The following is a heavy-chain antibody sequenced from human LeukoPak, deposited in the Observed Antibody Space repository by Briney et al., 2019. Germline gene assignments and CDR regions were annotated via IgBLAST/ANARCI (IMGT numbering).Heavy chain of an antibody. V-gene: IGHV1-46*01. J-gene: IGHJ6*03. CDR1: GYSFTGYY. D-gene: IGHD2-2*01. Sequence: ASVKVSCKASGYSFTGYYMHWVRQAPGQGLEWMGIINPSGGSTSYAQKFQGRVTMTRDMSTSTVYMELSSLRSEDTAVYYCARDRLYQLLWNYMDVWGKGTTVTVSS. CDR3: ARDRLYQLLWNYMDV. CDR2: INPSGGST.